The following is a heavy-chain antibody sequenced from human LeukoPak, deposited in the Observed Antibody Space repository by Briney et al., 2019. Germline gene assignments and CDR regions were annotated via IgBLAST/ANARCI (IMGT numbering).Heavy chain of an antibody. CDR2: IYPGDSDT. Sequence: GESLKISCKGSGYSFTSYWIGWVRQMPGKGLEWMGIIYPGDSDTRYSPSFQGQVTTSADKSISTAYLQWSSLKASDTAMYYCARRDYDYVWGIYVDYWGQGTLVTVSS. D-gene: IGHD3-16*01. CDR1: GYSFTSYW. V-gene: IGHV5-51*01. CDR3: ARRDYDYVWGIYVDY. J-gene: IGHJ4*02.